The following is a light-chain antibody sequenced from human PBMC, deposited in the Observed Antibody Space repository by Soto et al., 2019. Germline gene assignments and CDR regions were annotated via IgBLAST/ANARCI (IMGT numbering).Light chain of an antibody. CDR2: GNS. CDR3: QSYRSSLSGHVV. Sequence: QSVLTQPPSVSGAPGQRGTISCTGSSSNIGAGYDVHWYLQLPGTAPKLLIYGNSNRPSGVPDRFSGSKSGTSASLAITGLQAEDEADYYCQSYRSSLSGHVVFGGGTKVTVL. CDR1: SSNIGAGYD. V-gene: IGLV1-40*01. J-gene: IGLJ2*01.